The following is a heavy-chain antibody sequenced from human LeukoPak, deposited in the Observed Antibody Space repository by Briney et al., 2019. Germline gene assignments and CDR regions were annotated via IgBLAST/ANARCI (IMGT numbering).Heavy chain of an antibody. CDR2: IYSRGST. CDR1: GGSISSGY. V-gene: IGHV4-59*01. CDR3: ATYKDFWNAYYNS. J-gene: IGHJ4*02. D-gene: IGHD3-3*01. Sequence: SETLSPTCSVSGGSISSGYWSWIRQPPGKGLDWIGYIYSRGSTNYNPSLKSRITISIDTSKNQFSLKLSSGTAADTAVYYCATYKDFWNAYYNSWGQGPLVTVS.